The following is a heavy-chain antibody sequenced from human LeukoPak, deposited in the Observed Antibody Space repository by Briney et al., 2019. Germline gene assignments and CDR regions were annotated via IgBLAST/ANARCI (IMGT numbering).Heavy chain of an antibody. J-gene: IGHJ6*02. V-gene: IGHV3-30-3*01. Sequence: GGSLRLSCAASGFTFSSYAMHWVRQAPGKGLEWVAVISYDGSNKYYADSVKGRFTISRDNSKNTLYLQMNSLRAEDTAVYYCARDYSLRNYYGMDVWGQGTTVTVSS. D-gene: IGHD5/OR15-5a*01. CDR3: ARDYSLRNYYGMDV. CDR2: ISYDGSNK. CDR1: GFTFSSYA.